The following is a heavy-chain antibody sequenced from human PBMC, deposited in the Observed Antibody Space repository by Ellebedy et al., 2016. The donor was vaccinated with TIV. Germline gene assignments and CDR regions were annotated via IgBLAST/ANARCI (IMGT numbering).Heavy chain of an antibody. Sequence: SVKVSCXASGGTFSSYAIRWVRQAPGQGLEWMGGIIPIFGTANYAQKFQGRVTITADESTSTAYMELSSLRSEDTAVYYCARDRGGRRGFDYWGQGTLVTVSS. CDR1: GGTFSSYA. CDR3: ARDRGGRRGFDY. V-gene: IGHV1-69*13. J-gene: IGHJ4*02. CDR2: IIPIFGTA. D-gene: IGHD1-26*01.